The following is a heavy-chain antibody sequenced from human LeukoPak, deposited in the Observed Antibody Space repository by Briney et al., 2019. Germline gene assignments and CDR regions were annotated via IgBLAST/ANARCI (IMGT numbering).Heavy chain of an antibody. CDR1: GFTLSSYG. CDR2: ISASGGST. V-gene: IGHV3-23*01. Sequence: GGSLRLSCEASGFTLSSYGMSWVRQAPGKGLEWVSAISASGGSTNYADSVKGRFTISRDNSKNTLYLQMNSLRAEDTAVYYCAKDQGRYFDWLVVWGQGTLVTVSS. CDR3: AKDQGRYFDWLVV. J-gene: IGHJ4*02. D-gene: IGHD3-9*01.